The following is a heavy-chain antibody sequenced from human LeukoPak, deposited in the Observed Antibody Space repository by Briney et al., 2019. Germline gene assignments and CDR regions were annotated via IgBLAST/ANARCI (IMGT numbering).Heavy chain of an antibody. CDR3: ASANYVGGLDY. Sequence: GASLRLSRAASGFTFSSYSMNWVRQAPGKGLEWVSSISSSSSYIYYADSVKGRFTISRDNAKNSLYLQMNSLRAEDTAVYCCASANYVGGLDYWGQGTLVTVSS. CDR2: ISSSSSYI. V-gene: IGHV3-21*01. J-gene: IGHJ4*02. CDR1: GFTFSSYS. D-gene: IGHD4/OR15-4a*01.